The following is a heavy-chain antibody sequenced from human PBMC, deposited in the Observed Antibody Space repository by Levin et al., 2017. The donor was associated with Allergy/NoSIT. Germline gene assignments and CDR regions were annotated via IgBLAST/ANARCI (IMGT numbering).Heavy chain of an antibody. CDR2: IKPTGGPT. Sequence: PGGSLRLSCEASGFTFSDAWMSWVRQAPGKGLEWIGCIKPTGGPTDYAAPVKGRFTISRDDSQNMVYLRMNSLKTEDTAVYFCVWTGFTWLGVWGQGTLVTVSS. CDR3: VWTGFTWLGV. J-gene: IGHJ4*02. CDR1: GFTFSDAW. V-gene: IGHV3-15*01. D-gene: IGHD3/OR15-3a*01.